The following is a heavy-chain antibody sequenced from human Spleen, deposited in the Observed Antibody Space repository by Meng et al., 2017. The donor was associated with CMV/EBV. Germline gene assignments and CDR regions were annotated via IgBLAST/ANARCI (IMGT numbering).Heavy chain of an antibody. D-gene: IGHD3-22*01. CDR3: ASDHRSYYDSRYDP. Sequence: SGGSINSGGYYWRWSRQHPGKGLEWIGYIYYSGSTDYHPSLKSRVTISVDRSKNQFSLKLTSVTAADTAVYYCASDHRSYYDSRYDPWGKGTLVTVSS. CDR1: GGSINSGGYY. CDR2: IYYSGST. J-gene: IGHJ5*02. V-gene: IGHV4-31*02.